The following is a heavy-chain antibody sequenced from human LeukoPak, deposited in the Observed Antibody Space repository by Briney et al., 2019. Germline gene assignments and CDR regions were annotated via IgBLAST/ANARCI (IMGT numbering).Heavy chain of an antibody. V-gene: IGHV5-51*01. Sequence: GESLKLSCKCSGYRFPSYWMGWARQMPGKGLDWMGITYPGDSNTRYSPSVEGQVSIAADKSISTAYLQWISLKASDTAMYYCVSAPTYSTTWYSDYWGQGTLVSVSS. J-gene: IGHJ4*02. CDR3: VSAPTYSTTWYSDY. D-gene: IGHD6-13*01. CDR2: TYPGDSNT. CDR1: GYRFPSYW.